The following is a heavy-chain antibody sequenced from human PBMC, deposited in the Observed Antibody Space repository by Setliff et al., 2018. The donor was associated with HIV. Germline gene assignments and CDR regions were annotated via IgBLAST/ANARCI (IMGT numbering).Heavy chain of an antibody. J-gene: IGHJ4*02. V-gene: IGHV1-69*10. CDR3: ASGSGYCKNGNCYIGVHKNPDKYYFDY. CDR2: IIPMLGIT. Sequence: SVKVSCKAYGGTFSSYAITWVRQAPGQGLECMGGIIPMLGITNYAQKFQGRVTLTTDELMKTAYMELSSLRSEDTAVYYCASGSGYCKNGNCYIGVHKNPDKYYFDYWGQGTLVTVSS. D-gene: IGHD2-8*01. CDR1: GGTFSSYA.